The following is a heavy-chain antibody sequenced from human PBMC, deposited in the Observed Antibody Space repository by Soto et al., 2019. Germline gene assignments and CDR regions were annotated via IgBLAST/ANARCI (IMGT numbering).Heavy chain of an antibody. CDR3: ARLRFWAWLSTPYMYLAL. D-gene: IGHD3-3*01. J-gene: IGHJ2*01. V-gene: IGHV4-30-4*01. CDR1: GGSISNSDYS. Sequence: QVQLQESGPGLLKPSQPLSLTCIVSGGSISNSDYSWNWFRQPPAQGLEWIGYIYHTGKGYYNPSLKSQVTTSVDLSQNRFSLQLRSVTGADTAVYYCARLRFWAWLSTPYMYLALWGRGTLVPVSS. CDR2: IYHTGKG.